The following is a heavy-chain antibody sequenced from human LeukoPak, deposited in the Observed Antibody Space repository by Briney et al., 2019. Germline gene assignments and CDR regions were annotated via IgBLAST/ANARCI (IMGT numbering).Heavy chain of an antibody. Sequence: GASVKVSCKASGYTFTSYYMHWVRQAPGQGLEWMGIINPSGGSTSYAQKFQGRVTMTRDTSTSTVYMELSSLRAEDTAVYYCAREGSSTRGMDVWGQGTTVTVSS. V-gene: IGHV1-46*01. J-gene: IGHJ6*02. CDR1: GYTFTSYY. CDR3: AREGSSTRGMDV. CDR2: INPSGGST. D-gene: IGHD2-2*01.